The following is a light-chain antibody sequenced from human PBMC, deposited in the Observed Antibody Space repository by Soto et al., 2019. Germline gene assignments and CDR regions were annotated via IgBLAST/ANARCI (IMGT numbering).Light chain of an antibody. J-gene: IGKJ5*01. CDR2: DSS. CDR1: QNVDKF. Sequence: TLACRASQNVDKFLAWYQQRPGQPPRLLIFDSSNRATGVQVRFSGSGSGTVFTLTIGSLEPEDSAVYYCQQRKNCIPITFGQGTRLEIK. CDR3: QQRKNCIPIT. V-gene: IGKV3-11*01.